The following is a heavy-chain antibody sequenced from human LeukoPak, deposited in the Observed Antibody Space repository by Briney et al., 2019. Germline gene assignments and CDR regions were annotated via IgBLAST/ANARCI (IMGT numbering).Heavy chain of an antibody. V-gene: IGHV4-34*01. CDR2: INHSGST. CDR3: ASQGEQWLVES. Sequence: SETLSLTCAVYGGSFSGYYWSWIRQPPGKGLEWIGEINHSGSTNYNPSLKSRVTISVDTSKNQFSLKLSSVAAADTAVYYCASQGEQWLVESWGQGTLVTVSS. CDR1: GGSFSGYY. D-gene: IGHD6-19*01. J-gene: IGHJ4*02.